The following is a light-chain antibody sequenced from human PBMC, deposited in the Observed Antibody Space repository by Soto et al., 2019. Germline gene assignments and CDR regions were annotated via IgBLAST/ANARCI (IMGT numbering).Light chain of an antibody. J-gene: IGLJ1*01. V-gene: IGLV2-23*02. CDR3: CSYAGSSTYV. CDR2: EVS. Sequence: QSALTQPASVSGSPGQSITISCTGTSSDVGSYNLVSWYQQHPGKAPKVMIYEVSQRPSGVSNRFSGSKSGNTASLTISGLQAEDEADFYCCSYAGSSTYVFGTGTKVTVL. CDR1: SSDVGSYNL.